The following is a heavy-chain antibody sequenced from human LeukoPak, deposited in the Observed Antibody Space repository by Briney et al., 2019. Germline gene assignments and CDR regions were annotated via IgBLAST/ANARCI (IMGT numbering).Heavy chain of an antibody. D-gene: IGHD6-13*01. CDR3: ARCSSSWYGGVKFDP. Sequence: SETLSLTCTVSGGSISSSSYYWGWIRQPPGKGLEWIGSIYYSGSTYYNPSLKSRVTISVDTSKNQFSLKLSSVTAADTAVYYCARCSSSWYGGVKFDPWGQGTLVTVSS. J-gene: IGHJ5*02. CDR1: GGSISSSSYY. V-gene: IGHV4-39*07. CDR2: IYYSGST.